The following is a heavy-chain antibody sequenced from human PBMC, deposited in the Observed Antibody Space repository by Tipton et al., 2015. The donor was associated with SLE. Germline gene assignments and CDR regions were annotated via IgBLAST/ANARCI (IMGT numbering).Heavy chain of an antibody. CDR2: IYYSGST. J-gene: IGHJ6*03. CDR1: GGSISSYY. Sequence: TLSLTCTVSGGSISSYYWSWIRQPPGKGLEWIGYIYYSGSTNCNPSLKSRVTISVDTSKNQFSLKLSSVTAADTAVYYCARGYSGSYYYYYYMDVWGKGTTVTVSS. V-gene: IGHV4-59*01. D-gene: IGHD1-26*01. CDR3: ARGYSGSYYYYYYMDV.